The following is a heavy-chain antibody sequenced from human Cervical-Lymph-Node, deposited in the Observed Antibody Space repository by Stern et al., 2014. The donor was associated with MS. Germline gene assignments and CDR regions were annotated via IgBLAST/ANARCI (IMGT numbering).Heavy chain of an antibody. CDR2: IHPKSGGT. CDR1: GYNFNGFY. Sequence: VQLVQSGAEVKKPGASVKVSCEASGYNFNGFYIHWVRQAPGQGLEWMGRIHPKSGGTNYAQRFRGRVTMTRDTSVSTVYMELSSLTSDDTAVYYCARGDLVVVSVVLGRFDPWGQGTLVIVSS. J-gene: IGHJ5*02. D-gene: IGHD2-2*01. CDR3: ARGDLVVVSVVLGRFDP. V-gene: IGHV1-2*06.